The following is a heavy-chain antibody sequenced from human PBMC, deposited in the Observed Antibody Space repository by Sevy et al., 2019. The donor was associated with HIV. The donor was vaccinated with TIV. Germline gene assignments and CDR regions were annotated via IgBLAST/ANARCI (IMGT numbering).Heavy chain of an antibody. Sequence: ASVKVSCKASGYTFSDYYIHWVRQAPGQGLEWMAWINPNDGVTHYAQRFQGGVTLTRDTSVSTAYMELRGLRYDDTAIYYCARLTTRPTSDLYGMDVXGQGTPVTVSS. CDR1: GYTFSDYY. CDR2: INPNDGVT. V-gene: IGHV1-2*02. J-gene: IGHJ6*02. CDR3: ARLTTRPTSDLYGMDV. D-gene: IGHD4-17*01.